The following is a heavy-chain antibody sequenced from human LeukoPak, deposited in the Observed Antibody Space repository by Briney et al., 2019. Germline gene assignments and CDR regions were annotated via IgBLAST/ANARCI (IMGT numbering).Heavy chain of an antibody. J-gene: IGHJ4*02. D-gene: IGHD7-27*01. V-gene: IGHV1-8*01. Sequence: GASVKVSCKASGYTFTGYDINWVRQATGQGLEWVGWMTPTSGNTGYAQKFQGRVSMTRDTSTGTAYMDLSSLRSEDTAVYFCARNLYETGEFDYWGQGTLVTVSS. CDR2: MTPTSGNT. CDR3: ARNLYETGEFDY. CDR1: GYTFTGYD.